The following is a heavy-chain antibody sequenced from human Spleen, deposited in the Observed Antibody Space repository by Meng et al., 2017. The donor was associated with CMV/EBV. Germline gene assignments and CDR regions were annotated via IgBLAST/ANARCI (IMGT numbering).Heavy chain of an antibody. CDR2: IYPGDSDT. J-gene: IGHJ4*02. CDR1: FTSYW. CDR3: ARLTYDFWSGYYSRFYGY. V-gene: IGHV5-51*01. D-gene: IGHD3-3*01. Sequence: FTSYWIGWVRQMPGKGLEWMGIIYPGDSDTRYGPSFQGQVTISADKSISTAYLQWSSLKASDTAMYYCARLTYDFWSGYYSRFYGYWGQGTLVTVSS.